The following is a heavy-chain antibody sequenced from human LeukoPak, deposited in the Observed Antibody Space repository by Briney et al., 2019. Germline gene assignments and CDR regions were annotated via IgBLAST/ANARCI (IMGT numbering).Heavy chain of an antibody. CDR3: AKGMYGVGGALDY. D-gene: IGHD2-21*01. CDR1: GFIFRTYG. J-gene: IGHJ4*02. CDR2: ITAGGGNT. V-gene: IGHV3-23*01. Sequence: GGSLRLSCAASGFIFRTYGMNWVRQAPGKGLEYVSGITAGGGNTYYGDSLKGRFTISRADSKDTLFLQMNSLRVEDTAVYYCAKGMYGVGGALDYWGRGSLVTVSS.